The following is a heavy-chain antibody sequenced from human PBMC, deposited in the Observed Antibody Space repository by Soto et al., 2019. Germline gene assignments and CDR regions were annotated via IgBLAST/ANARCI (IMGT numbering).Heavy chain of an antibody. CDR1: GFTFSSYG. CDR2: IWYDGSNK. J-gene: IGHJ4*02. Sequence: QVQLVESGGGVVQPGRSLRLSCAASGFTFSSYGMHWVRQAPGKGLEWVAVIWYDGSNKYYADSVKGRFTISRDNSKNALYLKMNSLRAEDTDVYYCSRDWRGPFDYWGQGTLVPVFS. CDR3: SRDWRGPFDY. D-gene: IGHD6-25*01. V-gene: IGHV3-33*01.